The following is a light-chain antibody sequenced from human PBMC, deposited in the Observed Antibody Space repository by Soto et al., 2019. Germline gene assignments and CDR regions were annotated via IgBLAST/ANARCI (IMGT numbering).Light chain of an antibody. CDR1: QSVSSW. CDR2: KAS. CDR3: QQYKRFLCT. Sequence: DIQMTQSPATLSASVGDRVTFTCRASQSVSSWVAWYQQKPGKAPNLLITKASSLESGVPSRFSGSGTGTEFTLTINGLKPDDFANYYWQQYKRFLCTFGQGTKVEIK. V-gene: IGKV1-5*03. J-gene: IGKJ1*01.